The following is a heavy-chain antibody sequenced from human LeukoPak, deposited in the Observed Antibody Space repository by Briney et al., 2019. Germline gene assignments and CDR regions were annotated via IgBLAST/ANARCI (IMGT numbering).Heavy chain of an antibody. CDR2: INTDGSTT. Sequence: GGSLRLSCAASGFTFSRYWMHWVRQAPGKGLVWVSRINTDGSTTSYADSVKGRFTISRDNAKNTLYLQMNSLGAEDTAVYFCARAVGYCSGDSCYYYFDYWGQGTLVTVSS. J-gene: IGHJ4*02. D-gene: IGHD2-15*01. CDR3: ARAVGYCSGDSCYYYFDY. CDR1: GFTFSRYW. V-gene: IGHV3-74*01.